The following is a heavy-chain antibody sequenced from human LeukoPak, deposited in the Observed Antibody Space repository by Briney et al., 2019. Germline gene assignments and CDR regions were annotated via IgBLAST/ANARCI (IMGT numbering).Heavy chain of an antibody. Sequence: GGSLRLSCAASGFSVFNTYVNWVRQAPGKGLEWVSVIDDSGATSFVDAVKGRFTISRDNSKNTVSLHMNNLRAEDTAVYYCVSGYGDYNFDFWGQGTLVTVSS. J-gene: IGHJ4*02. D-gene: IGHD4-17*01. CDR1: GFSVFNTY. CDR2: IDDSGAT. CDR3: VSGYGDYNFDF. V-gene: IGHV3-53*01.